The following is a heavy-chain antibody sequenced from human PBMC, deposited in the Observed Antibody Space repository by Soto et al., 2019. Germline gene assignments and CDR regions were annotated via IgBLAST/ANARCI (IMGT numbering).Heavy chain of an antibody. J-gene: IGHJ6*02. CDR1: GYTFTSNY. D-gene: IGHD3-10*01. CDR2: INPSGGST. V-gene: IGHV1-46*01. Sequence: GASAKVSCKASGYTFTSNYMHWVRQAPGQGLEWMGIINPSGGSTSYAQKFQGRVTMTRDTSTSTVYMELSSLRSEDTAVYFWGRGAPLTMVRGVIGLYYYGMDVWGQGTTVTVSS. CDR3: GRGAPLTMVRGVIGLYYYGMDV.